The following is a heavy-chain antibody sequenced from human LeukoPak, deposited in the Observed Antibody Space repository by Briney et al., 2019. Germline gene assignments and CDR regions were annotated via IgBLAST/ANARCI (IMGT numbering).Heavy chain of an antibody. D-gene: IGHD5-24*01. V-gene: IGHV4-30-4*08. CDR2: IYYSGST. CDR3: ASGDGPFDY. Sequence: SETLSLTCTVSGGSISSTSYYWGWIRQPPGKGLEWIGYIYYSGSTYYNPSLKSRVTISVDTSKNQFSLKLSSVTAADTAVYYCASGDGPFDYWGQGTLVTVSS. CDR1: GGSISSTSYY. J-gene: IGHJ4*02.